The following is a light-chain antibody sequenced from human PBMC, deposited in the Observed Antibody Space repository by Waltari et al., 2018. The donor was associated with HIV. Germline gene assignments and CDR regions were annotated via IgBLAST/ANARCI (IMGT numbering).Light chain of an antibody. Sequence: EIVLSQSPATLSLSPGDRATLPCRASQSVGKYLAWYQQKPGQAPRLLIYDASDRATGIPARFSGSGSRTDFTLTISSLEPEDFAVYYCQQRTNWPPYTFGQGTKLEIK. CDR2: DAS. CDR3: QQRTNWPPYT. V-gene: IGKV3-11*01. CDR1: QSVGKY. J-gene: IGKJ2*01.